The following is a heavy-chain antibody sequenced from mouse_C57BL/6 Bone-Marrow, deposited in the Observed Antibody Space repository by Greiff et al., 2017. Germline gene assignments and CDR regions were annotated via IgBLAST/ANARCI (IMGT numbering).Heavy chain of an antibody. CDR2: INPNNGGT. CDR3: ARFGYYGRGAMDY. Sequence: VQLQQSGPELVKPGPSVKIPCKASGYTFTDYNMAWVKQSHGKSLAWIGDINPNNGGTIYNQKFKGKATLTVDKSSSTAYMELRSLTSEDTAVYYCARFGYYGRGAMDYWGQGTSVTVSS. V-gene: IGHV1-18*01. CDR1: GYTFTDYN. D-gene: IGHD1-1*01. J-gene: IGHJ4*01.